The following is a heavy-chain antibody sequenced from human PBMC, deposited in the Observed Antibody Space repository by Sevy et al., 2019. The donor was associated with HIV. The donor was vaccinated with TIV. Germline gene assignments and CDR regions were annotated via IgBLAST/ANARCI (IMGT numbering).Heavy chain of an antibody. CDR3: ARDPTTMIVEEHSHFDY. CDR2: ISYDGSNK. CDR1: GFTFSSYA. V-gene: IGHV3-30-3*01. J-gene: IGHJ4*02. D-gene: IGHD3-22*01. Sequence: GESLKISCAASGFTFSSYAMHWVRQAPGKGLEWVAVISYDGSNKYYADPVKGRFTISRDNSKNTLYLQMNSLRAEDTAVYYCARDPTTMIVEEHSHFDYWGQGTLVTVSS.